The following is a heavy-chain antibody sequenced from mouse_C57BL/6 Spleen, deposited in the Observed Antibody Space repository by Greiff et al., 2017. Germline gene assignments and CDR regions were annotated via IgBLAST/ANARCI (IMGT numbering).Heavy chain of an antibody. V-gene: IGHV1-18*01. CDR3: ARVGLRGVSPYYFDY. CDR2: INPNNGGT. CDR1: GYTFTDYN. J-gene: IGHJ2*02. Sequence: EVQLVESGPELVKPGASVKIPCKASGYTFTDYNMDWVKQSHGKSLEWIGDINPNNGGTIYNQKFKGKATLTVDKSSSTAYMELRSLTSEDTAVYYCARVGLRGVSPYYFDYWGQGTSLTGSS. D-gene: IGHD2-2*01.